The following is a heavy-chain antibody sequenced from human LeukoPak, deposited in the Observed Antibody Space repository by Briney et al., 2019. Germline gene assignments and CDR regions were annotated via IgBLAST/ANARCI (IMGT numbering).Heavy chain of an antibody. Sequence: GGSLRLSCAASGFTFSSYAMYWVRQAPGKGLEWVAVISYDGSDKFYADSVKGRFTISRDSSKNTPYLQMNSLRPEDTAVYYCAKDRSGLTTVIDYWGQGTLVTVSS. CDR1: GFTFSSYA. CDR3: AKDRSGLTTVIDY. CDR2: ISYDGSDK. V-gene: IGHV3-30*04. D-gene: IGHD4-17*01. J-gene: IGHJ4*02.